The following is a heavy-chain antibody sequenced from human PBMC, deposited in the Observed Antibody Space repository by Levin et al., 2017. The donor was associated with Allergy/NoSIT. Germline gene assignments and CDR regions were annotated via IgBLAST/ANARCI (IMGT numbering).Heavy chain of an antibody. CDR1: GFTFDDYT. CDR3: AKDKGIAAAGTIFDY. Sequence: PGGSLRLSCAASGFTFDDYTMHWVRQAPGKGLEWVSLISWDGGSTYYADSVKGRFTISRDNSKNSLYLQMNSLRTEDTALYYCAKDKGIAAAGTIFDYWGQGTLVTVSS. D-gene: IGHD6-13*01. V-gene: IGHV3-43*01. CDR2: ISWDGGST. J-gene: IGHJ4*02.